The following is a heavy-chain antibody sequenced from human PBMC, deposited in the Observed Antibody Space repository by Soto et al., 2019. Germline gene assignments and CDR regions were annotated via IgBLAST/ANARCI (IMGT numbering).Heavy chain of an antibody. CDR2: ISAHNGNT. V-gene: IGHV1-18*01. CDR3: ARGRYGDY. J-gene: IGHJ4*02. Sequence: QVHLVQSGAEAKKPGASVKVSCKGSGYGFTTYGITWVRQAPGQGLEWMAWISAHNGNTNYAQKVQGRVTVTRDTSTSTAYMELRSLRYDDTAVYYCARGRYGDYWGQGALVTVSS. D-gene: IGHD1-1*01. CDR1: GYGFTTYG.